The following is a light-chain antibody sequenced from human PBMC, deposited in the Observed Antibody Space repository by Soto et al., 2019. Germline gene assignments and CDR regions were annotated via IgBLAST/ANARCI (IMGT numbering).Light chain of an antibody. CDR3: QQYNDWQWT. J-gene: IGKJ1*01. CDR1: QSVSTK. Sequence: EIVMTESPVTLSVSPGERATLSCRASQSVSTKLAWYQQKPGQAPRLLIYGATTRATDIPARFSGSGSGTEFILTISSLQSEDFEVYYCQQYNDWQWTFGQGTKVDIX. V-gene: IGKV3-15*01. CDR2: GAT.